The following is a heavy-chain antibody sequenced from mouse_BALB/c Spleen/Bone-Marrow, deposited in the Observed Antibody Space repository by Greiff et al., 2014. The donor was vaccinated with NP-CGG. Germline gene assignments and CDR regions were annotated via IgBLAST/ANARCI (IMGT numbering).Heavy chain of an antibody. Sequence: VQLQQSGTVLARPGASLRMFCKASGYTFTNYWINWIKQRPGQGLEWIGAIYPGNNDAKYTQEFKAKAKLTAVTSTSTADMELSSLTNEDSAVYYCARNWDWVFAYWGQGTLVTVSA. CDR1: GYTFTNYW. J-gene: IGHJ3*01. CDR3: ARNWDWVFAY. V-gene: IGHV1-5*01. CDR2: IYPGNNDA. D-gene: IGHD4-1*01.